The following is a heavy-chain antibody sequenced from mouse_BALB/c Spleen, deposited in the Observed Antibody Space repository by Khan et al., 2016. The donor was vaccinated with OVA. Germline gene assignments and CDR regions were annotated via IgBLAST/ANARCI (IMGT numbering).Heavy chain of an antibody. CDR3: ARIPTFITTALDY. J-gene: IGHJ4*01. Sequence: EVELVESGGGLVQPGGSLKLSCAASGFTFSSNTMSWVRQTPEKRLEWVAYITNGGGNTYYPDTVKGRFTISRDNAKNTLYLQMSSLKSEDTAMYYCARIPTFITTALDYWGQGTSVTVFS. V-gene: IGHV5-12-2*01. D-gene: IGHD1-2*01. CDR1: GFTFSSNT. CDR2: ITNGGGNT.